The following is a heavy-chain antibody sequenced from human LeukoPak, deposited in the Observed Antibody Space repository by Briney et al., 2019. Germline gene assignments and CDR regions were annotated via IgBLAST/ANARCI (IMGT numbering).Heavy chain of an antibody. CDR3: AGDRDYYYGSGSYIHYYYYGMDV. J-gene: IGHJ6*04. CDR2: NYQSGST. D-gene: IGHD3-10*01. CDR1: GGSISSSNW. Sequence: SGTLSLTCAVSGGSISSSNWWSGARPPPGKGVEWIGENYQSGSTNYNPSLKSRVTISVDKSKNQFSLKLSSVTAADTAVYYCAGDRDYYYGSGSYIHYYYYGMDVWGKGTTVTVSS. V-gene: IGHV4-4*02.